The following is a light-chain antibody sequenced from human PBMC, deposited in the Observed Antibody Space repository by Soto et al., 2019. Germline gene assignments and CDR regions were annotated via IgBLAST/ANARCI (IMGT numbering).Light chain of an antibody. J-gene: IGLJ1*01. Sequence: QSALTQPRSMSGSPGQSVTISCTGTSSDVGTYDFVSWYQQHPGKAPRLMIFDFSERPSGVPDRFSGSKSGNTASLSISGLQAEDQANYYCCLYAVTFYVFGTWTKVTV. CDR2: DFS. V-gene: IGLV2-11*01. CDR3: CLYAVTFYV. CDR1: SSDVGTYDF.